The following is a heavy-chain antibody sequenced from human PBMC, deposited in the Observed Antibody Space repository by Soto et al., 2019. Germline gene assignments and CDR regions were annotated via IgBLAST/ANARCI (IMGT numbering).Heavy chain of an antibody. J-gene: IGHJ6*02. Sequence: GWALRLSCEAAGFTCSNYGMHWVRQAPGKGLEWVAIIWHDGNNKYYADSVRGRFIISRDNSKNRLYLQMNSLRAEDTAVYYCASDLVGASDSYGLDVWGQGTPVTGSS. CDR1: GFTCSNYG. D-gene: IGHD1-26*01. V-gene: IGHV3-33*01. CDR3: ASDLVGASDSYGLDV. CDR2: IWHDGNNK.